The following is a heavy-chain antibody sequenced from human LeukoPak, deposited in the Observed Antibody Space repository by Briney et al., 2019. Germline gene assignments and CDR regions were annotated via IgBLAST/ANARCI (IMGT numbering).Heavy chain of an antibody. V-gene: IGHV1-2*02. Sequence: GASVTVSCKASGYTFTGYYMHWVRQAPGQGLEWMGWINPNSGGTNYAQKFQGRVTMTRDTSISTAYMELSRLRSDDTAVYYCARTPPGGASHYYYYMDVWGKGTTVTVSS. CDR2: INPNSGGT. J-gene: IGHJ6*03. CDR3: ARTPPGGASHYYYYMDV. D-gene: IGHD3-10*01. CDR1: GYTFTGYY.